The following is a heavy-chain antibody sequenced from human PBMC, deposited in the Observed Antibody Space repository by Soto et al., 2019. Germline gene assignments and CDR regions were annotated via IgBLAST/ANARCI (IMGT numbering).Heavy chain of an antibody. V-gene: IGHV3-30-3*01. CDR2: ISYDGSNK. Sequence: GGFLRLSCAASGFTFSSYAMHWVRQAPGKGLEWVAVISYDGSNKYYADSVKGRFTISRDNSKNTLYLQMNSLRAEDTAVYYCATVSIVGATVDYWGQGTLVTVSS. CDR3: ATVSIVGATVDY. J-gene: IGHJ4*02. CDR1: GFTFSSYA. D-gene: IGHD1-26*01.